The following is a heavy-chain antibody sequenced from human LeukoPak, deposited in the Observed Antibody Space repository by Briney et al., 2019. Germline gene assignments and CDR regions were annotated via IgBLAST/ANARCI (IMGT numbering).Heavy chain of an antibody. CDR2: ISGDGIST. J-gene: IGHJ4*02. D-gene: IGHD6-13*01. V-gene: IGHV3-74*01. CDR3: ARFSSNWHAVDY. CDR1: GFTFSSYW. Sequence: GGSLRLSCAASGFTFSSYWMHWVRQAPGKGLVWVSHISGDGISTSYADSVKGRLTNSRDNAKNTLYLQMNSLRVEDTAVYFCARFSSNWHAVDYWGQGTLVTVSS.